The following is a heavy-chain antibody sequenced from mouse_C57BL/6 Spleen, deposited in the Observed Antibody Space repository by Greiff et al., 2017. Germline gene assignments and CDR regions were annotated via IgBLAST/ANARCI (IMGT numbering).Heavy chain of an antibody. J-gene: IGHJ2*01. CDR3: ARWRDGYYVGY. D-gene: IGHD2-3*01. CDR1: GYTFTSYT. CDR2: INPGSGYT. V-gene: IGHV1-4*01. Sequence: QVQLKESGAELARPGASVKMSCKASGYTFTSYTMHWVKQRPGQGLEWIGYINPGSGYTKYNQKFKDKATLTADKSSSTAYMQLSSLTSEDSAVYDCARWRDGYYVGYWGQGTTLTVSS.